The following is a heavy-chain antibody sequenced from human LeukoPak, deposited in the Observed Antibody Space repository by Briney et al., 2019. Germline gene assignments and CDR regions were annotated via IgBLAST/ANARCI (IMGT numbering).Heavy chain of an antibody. V-gene: IGHV1-24*01. CDR3: ATYYYDSSGYYSPSY. CDR1: GYTLTELS. D-gene: IGHD3-22*01. J-gene: IGHJ4*02. Sequence: ASVKVSCKVSGYTLTELSMHWVRQAPGKGLEWMGGFDPEDGETIYAQKFQGRVTMTEDTSTDTAYMELSSLRSEDTAVYYCATYYYDSSGYYSPSYWGQGTLVTVSS. CDR2: FDPEDGET.